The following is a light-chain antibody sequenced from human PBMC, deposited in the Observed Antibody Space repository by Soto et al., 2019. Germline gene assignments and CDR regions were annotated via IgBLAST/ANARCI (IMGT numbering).Light chain of an antibody. CDR3: QQYNSYSWT. CDR1: QSISNW. V-gene: IGKV1-5*03. CDR2: KAS. J-gene: IGKJ1*01. Sequence: DIQMTQSPSTLSASVGDRVTITCRASQSISNWLAWYQQRPGKAPRLLIYKASNLESGVPSRFSGSGSGTEFTLTITSLQPDDFATYYCQQYNSYSWTFGQGTK.